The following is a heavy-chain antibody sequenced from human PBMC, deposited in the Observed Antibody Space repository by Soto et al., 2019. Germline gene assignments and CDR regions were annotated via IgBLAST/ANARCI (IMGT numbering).Heavy chain of an antibody. CDR3: ARGPRGIAARRDLDY. CDR1: GYTITGYY. CDR2: INPNSGGT. Sequence: ASVKVSCKASGYTITGYYMDWVRQAPGQGLEWMGWINPNSGGTNYAQKFQGWVTMTRDTSISTAYMELSRLRSDDTAVYYCARGPRGIAARRDLDYWGQGTLVTVSS. J-gene: IGHJ4*02. D-gene: IGHD6-6*01. V-gene: IGHV1-2*04.